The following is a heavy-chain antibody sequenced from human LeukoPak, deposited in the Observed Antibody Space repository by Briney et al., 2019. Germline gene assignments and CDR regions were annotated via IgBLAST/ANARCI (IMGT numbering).Heavy chain of an antibody. J-gene: IGHJ4*02. Sequence: SETLSLTCAVSGGSISGSSYFWGWMRQPPGKGLEWIGSIYYSGNTYYNPSLKSRVTISVDTSKNQFSLKLSSVTAADTAVYYCARLKEGIDYWGQGTLVTVSS. CDR1: GGSISGSSYF. CDR3: ARLKEGIDY. D-gene: IGHD3-10*01. CDR2: IYYSGNT. V-gene: IGHV4-39*01.